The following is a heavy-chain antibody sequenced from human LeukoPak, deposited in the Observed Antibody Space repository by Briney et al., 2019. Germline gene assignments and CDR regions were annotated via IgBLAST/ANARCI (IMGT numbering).Heavy chain of an antibody. CDR2: IYYSGST. CDR1: GGSISSYY. D-gene: IGHD3-3*01. CDR3: ARGHYDFWSGYAPGWYYFDY. J-gene: IGHJ4*02. V-gene: IGHV4-59*01. Sequence: SETLSLTCTVSGGSISSYYWSWIRQPPGKGLEWIGYIYYSGSTNYNPSLKSRVTISVDTSKNQFSLKLSSVTAADTAVYYCARGHYDFWSGYAPGWYYFDYWGQGTLVTVSS.